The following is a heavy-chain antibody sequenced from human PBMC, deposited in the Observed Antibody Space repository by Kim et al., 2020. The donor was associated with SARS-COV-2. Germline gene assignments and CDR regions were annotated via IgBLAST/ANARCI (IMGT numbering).Heavy chain of an antibody. CDR3: ARVPVGASSWYYFDS. J-gene: IGHJ4*02. Sequence: ADSLKGRFTITRDNAENSLYLEMNSLSADDTAVYYCARVPVGASSWYYFDSWGQGTLVTVSS. V-gene: IGHV3-11*05. D-gene: IGHD6-13*01.